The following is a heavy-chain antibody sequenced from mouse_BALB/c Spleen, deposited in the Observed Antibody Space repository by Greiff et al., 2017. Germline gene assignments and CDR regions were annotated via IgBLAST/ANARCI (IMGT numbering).Heavy chain of an antibody. CDR2: IYPGDGDT. V-gene: IGHV1-87*01. CDR3: ARSVYYDYAWFAY. Sequence: QVQLKESGAELARPGASVKLSCKASGYTFTSYWMQWVKQRPGQGLEWIGAIYPGDGDTRYTQKFKGKATLTADKSSSTAYMQLSSLASEDSAVYYCARSVYYDYAWFAYWGQGTLVTVSA. CDR1: GYTFTSYW. D-gene: IGHD2-4*01. J-gene: IGHJ3*01.